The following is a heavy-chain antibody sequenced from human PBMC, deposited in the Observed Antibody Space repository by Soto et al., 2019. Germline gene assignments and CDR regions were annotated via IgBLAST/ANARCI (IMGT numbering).Heavy chain of an antibody. V-gene: IGHV3-7*03. CDR1: GISTSSYW. D-gene: IGHD5-18*01. CDR2: IKNDGTEK. Sequence: EEQLVESGGSLVRPGESLRLSCAGSGISTSSYWMGWVRQAPGRGLEWVASIKNDGTEKYYMESLKGRFTISRDNALNSGYLQMNSLRAEDTAVYFCVTGYHSDFWGQGTLVTVSS. J-gene: IGHJ4*02. CDR3: VTGYHSDF.